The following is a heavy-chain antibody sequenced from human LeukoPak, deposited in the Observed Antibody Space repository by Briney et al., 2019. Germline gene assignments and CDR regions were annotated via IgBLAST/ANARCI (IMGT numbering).Heavy chain of an antibody. Sequence: ASVKVSCKASGYTFTSYGISWVRQAPGQGLEWMGWISAYNGNTNYAQKLRGRVTMTTDTSTSTAYMELRSLRSDDTAVYYCARDGRVIDAKGSGSYYIWADLDYWGQGTLVTVSS. J-gene: IGHJ4*02. D-gene: IGHD3-10*01. V-gene: IGHV1-18*01. CDR3: ARDGRVIDAKGSGSYYIWADLDY. CDR2: ISAYNGNT. CDR1: GYTFTSYG.